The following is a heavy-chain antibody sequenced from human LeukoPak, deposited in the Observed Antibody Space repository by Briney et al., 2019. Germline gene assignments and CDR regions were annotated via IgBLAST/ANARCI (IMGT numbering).Heavy chain of an antibody. CDR1: GFTFSSYA. D-gene: IGHD2-15*01. Sequence: GGSLRLSCAASGFTFSSYAMHWVRQAPGKGLEWVAVISYDGSNKYYADSVKGRFTISRDNSKNTLYLRMNSQRAEDTAVYYCYCSGGSCYANNWFDPWGQGTLVTVSS. CDR3: YCSGGSCYANNWFDP. V-gene: IGHV3-30-3*01. CDR2: ISYDGSNK. J-gene: IGHJ5*02.